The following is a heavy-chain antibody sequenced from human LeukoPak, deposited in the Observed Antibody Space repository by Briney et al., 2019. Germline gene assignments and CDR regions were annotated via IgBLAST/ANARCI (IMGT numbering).Heavy chain of an antibody. CDR3: AHSYYYSGGYYYLFDY. D-gene: IGHD3-22*01. Sequence: SGPTLVKPTQTLTLTCTFSGFSLSTTRVGVGWISQPPGKALEWLALIYWDDDKRYSPSLKSRLTITKDTSKNQVVLTMANMDPVDTATYYCAHSYYYSGGYYYLFDYWGQRTLVTVSS. CDR1: GFSLSTTRVG. V-gene: IGHV2-5*02. CDR2: IYWDDDK. J-gene: IGHJ4*02.